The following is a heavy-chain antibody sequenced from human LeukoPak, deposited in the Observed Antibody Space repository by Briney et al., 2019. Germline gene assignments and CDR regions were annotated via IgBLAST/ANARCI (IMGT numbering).Heavy chain of an antibody. J-gene: IGHJ4*02. D-gene: IGHD3-3*01. V-gene: IGHV4-61*02. Sequence: SQTLSLTCTVSGGSISSGNYFWSWIRQPAGKGLEWIGRIYTSGSTNYNPSLKSRVTISVDTSKNQFSLKLGSVTAADTAVYYCARSPLEYDFWSGRHYYFDYWGQGTLVTVSS. CDR3: ARSPLEYDFWSGRHYYFDY. CDR2: IYTSGST. CDR1: GGSISSGNYF.